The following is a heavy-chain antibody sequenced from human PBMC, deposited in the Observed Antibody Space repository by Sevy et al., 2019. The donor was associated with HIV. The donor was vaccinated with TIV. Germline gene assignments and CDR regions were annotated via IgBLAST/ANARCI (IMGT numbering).Heavy chain of an antibody. Sequence: GGSLRLSCATSGFTFNSYGMHWVRQAPGKGLEWVALIWFDGSNKYYADSVKGHFTISRDIVKNTLHLQMNSLRAEDTAVYYCARDLEFYDDGAYGPAFSPDYWGQGTLVTVSS. J-gene: IGHJ4*02. CDR3: ARDLEFYDDGAYGPAFSPDY. CDR2: IWFDGSNK. D-gene: IGHD4-17*01. CDR1: GFTFNSYG. V-gene: IGHV3-33*01.